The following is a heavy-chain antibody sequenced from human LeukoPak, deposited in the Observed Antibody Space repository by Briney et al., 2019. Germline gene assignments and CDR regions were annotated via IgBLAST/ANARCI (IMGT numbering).Heavy chain of an antibody. CDR1: GGSISSSSDY. V-gene: IGHV4-39*07. CDR3: ARGRPYNVGLPPWFDP. Sequence: SETLSLTCTVSGGSISSSSDYWGWIRQPPGKGLEWIGSIYYSGTTYYNPSLKSRVTISVDTSKNQFSLKLSSVTAADTAVYYCARGRPYNVGLPPWFDPWGQGTLVTVSS. J-gene: IGHJ5*02. D-gene: IGHD1-14*01. CDR2: IYYSGTT.